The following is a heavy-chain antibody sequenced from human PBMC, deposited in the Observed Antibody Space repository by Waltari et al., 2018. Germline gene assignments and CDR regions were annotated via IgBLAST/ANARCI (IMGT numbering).Heavy chain of an antibody. CDR2: ISYDGSNK. V-gene: IGHV3-30-3*01. CDR3: ARDNGDYDFDY. D-gene: IGHD4-17*01. Sequence: QVQLVESGGGVVQPGRSLRLSCAASGLPFSSYAMHWVRQAPGKGLEWVAVISYDGSNKYYADSVKGRFTISRDNSKNTLYLQMNSLRAEDTAVYYCARDNGDYDFDYWGQGTLVTVSS. CDR1: GLPFSSYA. J-gene: IGHJ4*02.